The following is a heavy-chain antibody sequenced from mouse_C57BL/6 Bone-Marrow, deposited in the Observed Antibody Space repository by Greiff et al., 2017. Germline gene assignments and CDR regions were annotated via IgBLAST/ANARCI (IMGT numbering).Heavy chain of an antibody. CDR1: GYTFTSYW. Sequence: QVQLQQPGAELVMPGASVKLSCKASGYTFTSYWMHWVKQRPGQGLEWIGEIDPSDSYTNYNQKIKGKSTLTVDKSSSTAYMQLSSLTSEDSAVYYCARDYGSSHWYFDVWGTGTTVTVSS. CDR2: IDPSDSYT. D-gene: IGHD1-1*01. V-gene: IGHV1-69*01. CDR3: ARDYGSSHWYFDV. J-gene: IGHJ1*03.